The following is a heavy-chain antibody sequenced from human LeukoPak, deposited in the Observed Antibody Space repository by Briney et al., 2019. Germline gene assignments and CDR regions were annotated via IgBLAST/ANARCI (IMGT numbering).Heavy chain of an antibody. J-gene: IGHJ4*02. D-gene: IGHD6-13*01. Sequence: ASVKVSCKASGYTFTGYYIHWVRQAPGQGLEWMGWIRPNSGDTNYAQKFQGRFTMTRDTSSSTTYMELSRLRSDDTSVYYCAGIVAASGHMPHHYWGQGTLVTVSS. V-gene: IGHV1-2*02. CDR1: GYTFTGYY. CDR3: AGIVAASGHMPHHY. CDR2: IRPNSGDT.